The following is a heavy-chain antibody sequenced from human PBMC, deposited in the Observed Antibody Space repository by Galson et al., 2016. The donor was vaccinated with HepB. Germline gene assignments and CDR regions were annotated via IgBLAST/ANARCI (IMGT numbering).Heavy chain of an antibody. CDR3: ARDDYFRLGY. D-gene: IGHD3-16*01. CDR2: IIPMSGTA. V-gene: IGHV1-69*13. J-gene: IGHJ4*02. CDR1: GGTFRNYG. Sequence: SVKVSCKASGGTFRNYGFSWVRQAPGQGLEWMGGIIPMSGTANYAQKFQGRVTISADDSMDTAYMDLNSLRDEDTAVYYCARDDYFRLGYWGQGTLVTVSS.